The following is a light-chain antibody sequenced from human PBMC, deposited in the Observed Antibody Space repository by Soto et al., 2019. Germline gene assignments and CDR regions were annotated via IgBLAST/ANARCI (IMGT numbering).Light chain of an antibody. CDR3: SSYSRSTAYV. CDR1: SSDVGGYKY. V-gene: IGLV2-14*01. CDR2: EVS. Sequence: QSALTQPASVSGSPGQSITISCTGTSSDVGGYKYVSWHQLHPDKAPKLIIYEVSNRPSGVSNRFSGSKSGNTASLTISGLQAEDEADYYCSSYSRSTAYVFGTGTKVTVL. J-gene: IGLJ1*01.